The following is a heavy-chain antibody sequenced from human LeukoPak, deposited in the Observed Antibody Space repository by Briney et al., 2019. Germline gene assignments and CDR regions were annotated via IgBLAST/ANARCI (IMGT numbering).Heavy chain of an antibody. D-gene: IGHD3-22*01. J-gene: IGHJ4*02. V-gene: IGHV3-21*01. CDR2: ISSSSSYI. Sequence: GGSLRLSCAASGFTFSSYSMNWVRQAPGKGLEWVSSISSSSSYIYYADSVKGRFTISRDNAKNSLYLQMNSLRAEDTAVYYCARDPYYDSSGYNRRNDYWGQGTLVTVSS. CDR3: ARDPYYDSSGYNRRNDY. CDR1: GFTFSSYS.